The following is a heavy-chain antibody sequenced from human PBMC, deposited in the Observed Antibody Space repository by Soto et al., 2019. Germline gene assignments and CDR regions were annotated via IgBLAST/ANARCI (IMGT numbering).Heavy chain of an antibody. Sequence: SETLSLTCGVYGGSFSNYYWSWIRQPPGKGLEWIGEINHSGSTNYNPSLESRVSISVDTSKNQFSLKLSSVTAADTAVYYCAREEVSTVNYFDYWGQGTLVTVSS. CDR3: AREEVSTVNYFDY. V-gene: IGHV4-34*01. CDR2: INHSGST. CDR1: GGSFSNYY. J-gene: IGHJ4*02. D-gene: IGHD4-17*01.